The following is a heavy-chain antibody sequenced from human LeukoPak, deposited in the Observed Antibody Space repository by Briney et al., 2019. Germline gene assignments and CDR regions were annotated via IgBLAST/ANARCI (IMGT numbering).Heavy chain of an antibody. J-gene: IGHJ4*02. Sequence: RGSLRLSCTASGFTFSDYGMHWVRQAPGKGLEWVAVTSYDETTKRYGDSVKGRFTISRDNAKNTLYLQMNSLRAEDTAVYYCARDKKWLLTFDYWGQGTLVTVSS. CDR3: ARDKKWLLTFDY. CDR2: TSYDETTK. D-gene: IGHD5-12*01. CDR1: GFTFSDYG. V-gene: IGHV3-30*03.